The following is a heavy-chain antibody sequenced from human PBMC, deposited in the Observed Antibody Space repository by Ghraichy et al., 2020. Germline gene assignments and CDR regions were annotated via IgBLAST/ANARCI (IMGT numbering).Heavy chain of an antibody. CDR3: ARGSSVVRFYYYDGMDV. Sequence: GGSLRLSCEGSGLSDYSMNWVRQSPAKGLEWVSYITRSSSFKSYAESVKGRFTISRDNAQNSLYLQMNSLRDEDAAVYYCARGSSVVRFYYYDGMDVWGQGTTVTVSS. D-gene: IGHD4-23*01. CDR1: GLSDYS. CDR2: ITRSSSFK. J-gene: IGHJ6*02. V-gene: IGHV3-48*02.